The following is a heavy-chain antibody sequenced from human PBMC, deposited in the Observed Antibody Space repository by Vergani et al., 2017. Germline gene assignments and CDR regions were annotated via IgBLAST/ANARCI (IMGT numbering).Heavy chain of an antibody. CDR2: ISDGGETK. V-gene: IGHV3-11*01. Sequence: QVQLVASGGGLDRPGGSLRLFCAASGFIFSDYYMTWIRQTPGKGLEWLAHISDGGETKMYAESLKGRFTVSRENTKNLLILQMKTLKVDDTATYYCGRKQSPASLMDRPIDIWGQGTLVTVSS. D-gene: IGHD1/OR15-1a*01. J-gene: IGHJ5*02. CDR1: GFIFSDYY. CDR3: GRKQSPASLMDRPIDI.